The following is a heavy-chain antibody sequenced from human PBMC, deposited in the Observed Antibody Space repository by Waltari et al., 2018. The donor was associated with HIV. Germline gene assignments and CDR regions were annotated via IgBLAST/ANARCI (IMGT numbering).Heavy chain of an antibody. J-gene: IGHJ6*02. CDR2: IYREGRK. Sequence: EVKVVESGGALVQPGGSLRLSCVGSGFTVSHNYMMWVRQSTGEGLEWVLIIYREGRKDYGDSAKGRFTITRDTSNNIVFVQMNSLRLEDTGIFYCARGASGRLQARGGYFGLDIWGRGTTVTVSS. CDR3: ARGASGRLQARGGYFGLDI. D-gene: IGHD2-15*01. V-gene: IGHV3-66*02. CDR1: GFTVSHNY.